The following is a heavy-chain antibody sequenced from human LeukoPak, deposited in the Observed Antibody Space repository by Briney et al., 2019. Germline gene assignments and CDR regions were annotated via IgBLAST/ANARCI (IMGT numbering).Heavy chain of an antibody. J-gene: IGHJ3*02. CDR2: IYYSGST. CDR1: GGSISSSSYY. CDR3: ARVDRIPSFAFDI. Sequence: TSETLSLTCTVSGGSISSSSYYWGWIRQPPGKGLEWIGSIYYSGSTYYNPSLKSRVTISVDTSKNQFSLKLSSVTAADTAVYYCARVDRIPSFAFDIWGQGTMVTVSS. V-gene: IGHV4-39*07.